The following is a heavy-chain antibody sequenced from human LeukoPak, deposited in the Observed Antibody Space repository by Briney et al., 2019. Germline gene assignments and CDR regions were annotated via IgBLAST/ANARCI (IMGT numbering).Heavy chain of an antibody. CDR2: IYSGGST. CDR1: GFTFSSYA. V-gene: IGHV3-66*01. Sequence: GGSLRLSCAASGFTFSSYAMSWVRQAPGKGLEWVSVIYSGGSTYYADSVKGRFTISRDNSKNTLYLQMNSLRAEDTAVYYCARYDFWSGSYGMDVWGQGTTVTVSS. CDR3: ARYDFWSGSYGMDV. D-gene: IGHD3-3*01. J-gene: IGHJ6*02.